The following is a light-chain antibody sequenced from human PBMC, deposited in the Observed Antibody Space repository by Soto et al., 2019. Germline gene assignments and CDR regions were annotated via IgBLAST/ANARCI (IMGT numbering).Light chain of an antibody. Sequence: ILLQQSPAPLSSFPGDRVTLSCGASQSVSILLAWYQQKPGQALRLLIPGATTRATGIPARFSGSGSGTEFTLTISSLQSEDFAVYYCQQYNNWPRTFGQGTKVDIK. V-gene: IGKV3-15*01. CDR3: QQYNNWPRT. CDR2: GAT. CDR1: QSVSIL. J-gene: IGKJ1*01.